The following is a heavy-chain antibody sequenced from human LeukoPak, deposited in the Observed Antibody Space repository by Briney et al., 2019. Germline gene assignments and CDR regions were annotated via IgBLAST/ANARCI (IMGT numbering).Heavy chain of an antibody. CDR3: ARRSVIVVITPTDDAFDI. CDR1: GYTLTGFY. D-gene: IGHD3-22*01. Sequence: ASMKVSCKASGYTLTGFYIHWVRQAPGQGLEWMGWINPGSGATNYAQTFQDRVTMTRDTSISTAYMQLSRLGFDDTAIYYCARRSVIVVITPTDDAFDIWGQGTMVTVS. V-gene: IGHV1-2*02. CDR2: INPGSGAT. J-gene: IGHJ3*02.